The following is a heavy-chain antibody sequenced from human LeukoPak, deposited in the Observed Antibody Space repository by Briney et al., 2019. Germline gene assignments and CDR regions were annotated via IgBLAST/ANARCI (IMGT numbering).Heavy chain of an antibody. CDR3: AREFFIAVAGKDAFDI. J-gene: IGHJ3*02. CDR1: GFTFSSYS. Sequence: GGSLRLSCAASGFTFSSYSMNWVRQAPGKGLEWVSSISSSSSYIYYADSVKGRFTISRDNAKNSLYLQMNSLRAEDTAVYYCAREFFIAVAGKDAFDIWGQGTMVTVSS. CDR2: ISSSSSYI. D-gene: IGHD6-19*01. V-gene: IGHV3-21*01.